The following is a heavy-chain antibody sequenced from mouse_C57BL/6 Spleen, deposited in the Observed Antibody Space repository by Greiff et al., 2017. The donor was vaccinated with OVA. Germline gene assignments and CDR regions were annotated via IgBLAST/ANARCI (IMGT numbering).Heavy chain of an antibody. CDR3: ARFGDYDDVFAY. D-gene: IGHD2-4*01. V-gene: IGHV5-17*01. Sequence: DVMLVESGGGLVKPGGSLKLSCAASGFTFSDYGMHWVRQAPEKGLEWVAYISSGSSTIYYADTVKGRFTISRDNAKNTLFLQMTSLRSEDTAMYYCARFGDYDDVFAYWGQGTLVTVSA. CDR1: GFTFSDYG. J-gene: IGHJ3*01. CDR2: ISSGSSTI.